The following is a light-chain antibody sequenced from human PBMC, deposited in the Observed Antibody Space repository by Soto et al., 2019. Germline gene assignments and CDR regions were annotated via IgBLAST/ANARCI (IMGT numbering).Light chain of an antibody. CDR2: CAF. Sequence: EIGMTQSPATLSLSAGSRATLSCRSSQSGSCNVAWYQQIRVQTPRLSFYCAFTRSTGIPVRFSGSGSGTEFTLTISSLQSEDFAVYYCPQYDDGPYTFGQGTKVDIK. J-gene: IGKJ2*01. CDR3: PQYDDGPYT. V-gene: IGKV3-15*01. CDR1: QSGSCN.